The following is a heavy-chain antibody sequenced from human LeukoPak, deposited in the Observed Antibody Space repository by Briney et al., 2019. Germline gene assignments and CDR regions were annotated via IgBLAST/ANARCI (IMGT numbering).Heavy chain of an antibody. CDR2: ISSSGSTI. D-gene: IGHD1-14*01. CDR3: ARALRSEDAFDI. CDR1: GFTFSSYE. V-gene: IGHV3-48*03. J-gene: IGHJ3*02. Sequence: GGSLRLSCAASGFTFSSYEMHWVRQAPGKGLEWVSYISSSGSTIYYADSVKGRFTISRDNAKNSLYLQMNSLRAEDTAVYYCARALRSEDAFDIWGQGTMVTVSS.